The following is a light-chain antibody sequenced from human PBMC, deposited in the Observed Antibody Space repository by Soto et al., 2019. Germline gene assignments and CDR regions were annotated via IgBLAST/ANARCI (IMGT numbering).Light chain of an antibody. Sequence: EIVMTQSPATLSVSPGERATLSCRASQSVNSDLAWYQQKPGQSPRLLIYDAFTRATGIPARFNASASGTEFTLTISSLQSEDFALYYCQQYSQWPLYTFGQGTKVDI. CDR3: QQYSQWPLYT. J-gene: IGKJ2*01. CDR1: QSVNSD. CDR2: DAF. V-gene: IGKV3-15*01.